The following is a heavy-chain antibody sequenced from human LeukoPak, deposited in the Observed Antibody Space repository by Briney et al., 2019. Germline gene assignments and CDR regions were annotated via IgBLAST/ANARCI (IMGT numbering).Heavy chain of an antibody. Sequence: SETLSLTCTVSGGSISSGGYYWSWIRQHPGKGLEWIGYILYSGSTNYNPSLKSRVTISVDTSKNQFSLNLSSVTAADTAVYYCARDFYYYGMDVWGQGTTVTVSS. CDR3: ARDFYYYGMDV. V-gene: IGHV4-31*03. CDR1: GGSISSGGYY. J-gene: IGHJ6*02. CDR2: ILYSGST.